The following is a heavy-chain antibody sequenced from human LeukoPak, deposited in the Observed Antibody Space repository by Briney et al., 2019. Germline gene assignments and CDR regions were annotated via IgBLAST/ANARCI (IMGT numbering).Heavy chain of an antibody. V-gene: IGHV1-69*01. CDR1: GGTFSSYA. CDR2: IIPIFGTA. J-gene: IGHJ4*02. Sequence: SVKVSCKASGGTFSSYAISWVRQAPGRGLEWMGGIIPIFGTANYAQKFQGRVTITADESTSTAYMELSSLRSEDTAVYYCARGPCSSTSCYSDYWGQGTLVTVSS. CDR3: ARGPCSSTSCYSDY. D-gene: IGHD2-2*01.